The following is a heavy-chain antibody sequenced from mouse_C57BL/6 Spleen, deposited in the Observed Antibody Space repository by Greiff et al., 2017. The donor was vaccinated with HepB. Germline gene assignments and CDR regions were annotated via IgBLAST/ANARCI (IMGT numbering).Heavy chain of an antibody. CDR3: ARAPSYGSRTGAMDY. J-gene: IGHJ4*01. D-gene: IGHD1-1*01. V-gene: IGHV1-55*01. Sequence: QVQLKQPGAELVKPGASVKMSCKASGYTFTSYWITWVKQRPGQGLEWIGDIYPGSGSTNYNEKFKSKATLTVDTSSSTAYMQLSSLTSEDSAVYYCARAPSYGSRTGAMDYWGQGTSVTVSS. CDR2: IYPGSGST. CDR1: GYTFTSYW.